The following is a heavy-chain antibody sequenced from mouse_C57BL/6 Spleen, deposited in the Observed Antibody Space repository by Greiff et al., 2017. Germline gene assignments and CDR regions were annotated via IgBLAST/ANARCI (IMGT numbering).Heavy chain of an antibody. CDR1: GFNIKDDY. D-gene: IGHD1-1*01. V-gene: IGHV14-4*01. Sequence: EVKLQESGAELVRPGASVKLSCTASGFNIKDDYMHWVKQRPEQGLEWIGWIDPENGDTEYASKFQGKATITADTSSNTAYLQLSSLTSEDTAVYYCIPYGSSYNFDYWGQGTTLTVSS. CDR2: IDPENGDT. CDR3: IPYGSSYNFDY. J-gene: IGHJ2*01.